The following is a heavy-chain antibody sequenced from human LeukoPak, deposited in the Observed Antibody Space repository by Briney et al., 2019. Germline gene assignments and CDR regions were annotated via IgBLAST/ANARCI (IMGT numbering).Heavy chain of an antibody. CDR2: ISAYNGNT. Sequence: ASVTVSCKASGYTFTSYGISWVRQAPGPGLEWMGWISAYNGNTNYAQKLQGRVSMTTDTSRSTAYMELRSLRSDDTAVYYCARDELAAAGNKYFYYGMDVWGQGTTVTVS. V-gene: IGHV1-18*01. D-gene: IGHD6-13*01. CDR1: GYTFTSYG. J-gene: IGHJ6*02. CDR3: ARDELAAAGNKYFYYGMDV.